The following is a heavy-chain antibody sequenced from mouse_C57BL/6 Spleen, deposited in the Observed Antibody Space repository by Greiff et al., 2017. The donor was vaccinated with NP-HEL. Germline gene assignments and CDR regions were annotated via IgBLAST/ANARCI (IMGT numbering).Heavy chain of an antibody. J-gene: IGHJ4*01. CDR3: ARCYYSNYAKVGYAMDY. D-gene: IGHD2-5*01. Sequence: QVQLQQPGTELVKPGASVKLSCKASGYTFTSYWMHWVKQRPGQGLEWIGNINPSNGGTNYNEKFKSKATLTVDKSSSTAYMQLSSLTSEDSAVYYCARCYYSNYAKVGYAMDYWGQGTSVTVSS. V-gene: IGHV1-53*01. CDR2: INPSNGGT. CDR1: GYTFTSYW.